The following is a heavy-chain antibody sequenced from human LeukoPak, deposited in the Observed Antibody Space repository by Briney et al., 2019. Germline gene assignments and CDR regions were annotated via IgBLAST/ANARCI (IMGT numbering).Heavy chain of an antibody. Sequence: GASLRLSCAASGFTFSSYGMHWVRQAPGKGLEWVAFIRYDGSNKYYADSVKGRFTISRDNSKNTLYLQMNSLRAEDTAVYYCAKDQLYYYDSSGSGTNAFDIWGQGTMVTVSS. D-gene: IGHD3-22*01. CDR3: AKDQLYYYDSSGSGTNAFDI. CDR1: GFTFSSYG. V-gene: IGHV3-30*02. J-gene: IGHJ3*02. CDR2: IRYDGSNK.